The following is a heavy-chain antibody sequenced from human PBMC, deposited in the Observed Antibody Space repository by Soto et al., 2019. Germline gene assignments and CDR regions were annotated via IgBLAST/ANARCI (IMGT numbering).Heavy chain of an antibody. CDR3: VRGTIVGANFTY. V-gene: IGHV3-48*03. J-gene: IGHJ4*02. D-gene: IGHD1-26*01. Sequence: GGSLRLSCAASGFTFSSYDMNWVRQAPGKGLEWLSYISSSGDTKNYADSVQGRFTVSRDSAKNSLYLQMNSLRTEDTAVYYCVRGTIVGANFTYWGQGTLVTVSS. CDR1: GFTFSSYD. CDR2: ISSSGDTK.